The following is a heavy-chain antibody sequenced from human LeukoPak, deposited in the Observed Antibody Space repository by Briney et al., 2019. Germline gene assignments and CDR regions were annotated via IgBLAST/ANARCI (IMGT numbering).Heavy chain of an antibody. Sequence: SETLSLTCTVSGGSISSYYWSWIRQPPGKGLEWIGYIYYSGSTNYNPSLKSRVTISVDTSKNQFSLKLSFVTAADTAVYYCAKDGRFSDWIFSGFMDVWGKGTTVTVSS. CDR1: GGSISSYY. CDR2: IYYSGST. V-gene: IGHV4-59*01. J-gene: IGHJ6*03. CDR3: AKDGRFSDWIFSGFMDV. D-gene: IGHD3/OR15-3a*01.